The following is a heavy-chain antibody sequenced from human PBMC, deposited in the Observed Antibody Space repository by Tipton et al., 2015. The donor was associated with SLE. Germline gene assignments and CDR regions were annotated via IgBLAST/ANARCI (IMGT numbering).Heavy chain of an antibody. CDR3: ARPIFEYSEFDP. D-gene: IGHD6-6*01. CDR2: IYYSGST. J-gene: IGHJ5*02. CDR1: GGSFSDYY. Sequence: TLSLTCAVYGGSFSDYYWSWIRQPPGKGLEWIGSIYYSGSTYYNPSLKSRVTISVDTSKNQFSLKLSSVTAADTAVYYCARPIFEYSEFDPWGQGTLVTVSS. V-gene: IGHV4-34*01.